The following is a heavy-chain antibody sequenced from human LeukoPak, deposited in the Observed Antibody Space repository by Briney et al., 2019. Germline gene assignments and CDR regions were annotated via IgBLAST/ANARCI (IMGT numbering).Heavy chain of an antibody. J-gene: IGHJ4*02. V-gene: IGHV3-23*01. Sequence: GGSLRLSCAASGFTFSSYAMSWVRQAPGKGLEWVSAISGSGGSTYYADSVKGRFTISRDNSKNTLYLQMNSLRAEDTAVYYRAKDYRDGHDYGDYWGQGTLVTVSS. D-gene: IGHD3-16*02. CDR1: GFTFSSYA. CDR2: ISGSGGST. CDR3: AKDYRDGHDYGDY.